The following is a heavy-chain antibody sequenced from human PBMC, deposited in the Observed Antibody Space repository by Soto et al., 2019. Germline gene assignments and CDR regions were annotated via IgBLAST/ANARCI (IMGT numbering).Heavy chain of an antibody. J-gene: IGHJ4*02. CDR2: ISYYGTNE. D-gene: IGHD5-12*01. CDR1: GFTFSSYG. CDR3: AKEGYSDYDSYFDY. Sequence: PGGSLRLSCAASGFTFSSYGMHWVRQAPGKGLEWVALISYYGTNEYYADSVKGRFTISRDNAKNTMYLQMDSLRVEDTAMYYCAKEGYSDYDSYFDYWGQGTLVTVSS. V-gene: IGHV3-30*18.